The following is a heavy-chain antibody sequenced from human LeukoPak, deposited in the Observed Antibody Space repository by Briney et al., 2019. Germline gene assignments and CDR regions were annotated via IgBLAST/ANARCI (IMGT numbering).Heavy chain of an antibody. CDR1: GFTFSSYA. D-gene: IGHD3-10*01. CDR2: ISYDGSNK. CDR3: ARAIGDYGMDV. J-gene: IGHJ6*02. Sequence: XGSLRLSCAASGFTFSSYAMHWVRQAPGKGLEGVAVISYDGSNKYYADSVKGRFTISRDNSKNTLYLQMNSLRAEDTAVYYCARAIGDYGMDVWGQGTTVTVSS. V-gene: IGHV3-30-3*01.